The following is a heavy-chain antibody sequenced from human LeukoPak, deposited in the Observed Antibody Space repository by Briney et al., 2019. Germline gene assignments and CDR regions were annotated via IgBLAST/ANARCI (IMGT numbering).Heavy chain of an antibody. CDR3: AKGGGIGDYAN. CDR1: GGSLSDYY. D-gene: IGHD4-17*01. CDR2: MKASGST. J-gene: IGHJ4*02. Sequence: SETLSLTCTVSGGSLSDYYWSWIRQPAGKGLEWIGRMKASGSTDYNPSLRSRVTMSPDTSKNQFSLKVTSVTAADTAVYYCAKGGGIGDYANWGQGTLVTVSS. V-gene: IGHV4-4*07.